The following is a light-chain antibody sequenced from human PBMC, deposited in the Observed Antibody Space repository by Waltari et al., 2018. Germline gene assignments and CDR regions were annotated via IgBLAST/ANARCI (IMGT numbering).Light chain of an antibody. Sequence: DIQMTQSPSSLSASVGDRVTITCRASQSISSYLNWYQQKPGKAPKLLIYAASSLHSGVPSRFSVSGSGTEFTLTISSLQPEDFATYYCQQSYSTPKAFGQGTKVEIK. CDR2: AAS. CDR3: QQSYSTPKA. J-gene: IGKJ1*01. V-gene: IGKV1-39*01. CDR1: QSISSY.